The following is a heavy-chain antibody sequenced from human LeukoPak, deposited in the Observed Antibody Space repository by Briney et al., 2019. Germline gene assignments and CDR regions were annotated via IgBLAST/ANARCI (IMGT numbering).Heavy chain of an antibody. CDR1: GGSISGYY. Sequence: SETLSLTCSVSGGSISGYYWSWIRQPPGKGLEWIGYIYSSGGTNYDPSLKSRVTISLDTSKNQFSLRLSSVTAADTAVYYCARDFCSGGSCYSYFHYWGQGTLVTVSS. CDR3: ARDFCSGGSCYSYFHY. J-gene: IGHJ4*02. D-gene: IGHD2-15*01. V-gene: IGHV4-59*01. CDR2: IYSSGGT.